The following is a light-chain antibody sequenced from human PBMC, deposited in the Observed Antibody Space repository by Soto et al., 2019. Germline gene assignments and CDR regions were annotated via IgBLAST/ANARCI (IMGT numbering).Light chain of an antibody. CDR2: HSS. CDR3: QQYDSFPRT. CDR1: QDISKY. J-gene: IGKJ2*01. Sequence: DIQMTQSPSSLSPSVGDRVTITCQASQDISKYLHWYQQKPGKAPKLLIYHSSNLETGFTSRFSGSGSGTHFTLTLSSLQPEDIATYFCQQYDSFPRTFGQGTKLEIK. V-gene: IGKV1-33*01.